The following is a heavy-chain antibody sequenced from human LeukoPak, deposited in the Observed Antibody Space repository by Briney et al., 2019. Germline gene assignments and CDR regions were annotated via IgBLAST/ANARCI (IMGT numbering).Heavy chain of an antibody. Sequence: SVKVSCKASGGTFISYAISWVRQAPGQGLEWMGGIIPIFGTANYAQKFQGRVTITADESTSTAYMELSSLRSEDTAVYYCARGVPWFGESYFDYWGQGTLVTVSS. CDR3: ARGVPWFGESYFDY. V-gene: IGHV1-69*13. CDR2: IIPIFGTA. CDR1: GGTFISYA. J-gene: IGHJ4*02. D-gene: IGHD3-10*01.